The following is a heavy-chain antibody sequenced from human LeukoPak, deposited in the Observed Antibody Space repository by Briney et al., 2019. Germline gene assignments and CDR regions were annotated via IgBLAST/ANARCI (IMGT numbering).Heavy chain of an antibody. V-gene: IGHV3-73*01. CDR1: GFTFSGSA. D-gene: IGHD3-3*01. J-gene: IGHJ4*02. Sequence: GGSLRLSCAASGFTFSGSAMHWVRQASGKGLEWIGRIRSKANSYATAYAASVKGRFTISRDDSKNTAYLQMNSLKTEDTAVYYCTTLNDFWSGYYFDYWGQGTLVTVSS. CDR2: IRSKANSYAT. CDR3: TTLNDFWSGYYFDY.